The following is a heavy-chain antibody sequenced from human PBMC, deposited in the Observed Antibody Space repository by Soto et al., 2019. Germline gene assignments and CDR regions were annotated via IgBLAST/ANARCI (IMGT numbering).Heavy chain of an antibody. V-gene: IGHV4-39*01. CDR3: ARRSVRGDLLFDY. CDR1: GGSISSSSYY. D-gene: IGHD3-10*01. J-gene: IGHJ4*02. CDR2: IYYSGST. Sequence: TLSLTCTVSGGSISSSSYYWGWIRQPPGKGLEWIGSIYYSGSTYYNPSLKSRVTISVDTSKNQFSLKLSSVTAADTAVYYCARRSVRGDLLFDYWGQGTLVTVSS.